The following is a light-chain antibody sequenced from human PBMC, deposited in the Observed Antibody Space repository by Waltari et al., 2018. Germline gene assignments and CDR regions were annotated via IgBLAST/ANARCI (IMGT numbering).Light chain of an antibody. CDR2: GAS. Sequence: VLYRANKQNCLAWYQKRPGQPPYLRIYGASSRVAGFPERFIAIGSGIDFTLTLRSLQPEDVALYYCQQYYSAPLTFGQAPKVEVK. J-gene: IGKJ1*01. CDR3: QQYYSAPLT. V-gene: IGKV4-1*01. CDR1: VLYRANKQNC.